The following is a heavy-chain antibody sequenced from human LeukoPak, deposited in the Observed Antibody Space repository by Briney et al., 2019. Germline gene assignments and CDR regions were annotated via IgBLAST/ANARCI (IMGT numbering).Heavy chain of an antibody. J-gene: IGHJ4*02. Sequence: PSETLSLTCAVYGGSFSGYYWSWIRQPPGKGLEWIGEINHSGSTNYNPSLKSRFTISVDKSKNQFTLKLSSVTAADTGVYYCARVVGIAAAGHFDYWGQGTLVTVSS. CDR1: GGSFSGYY. CDR3: ARVVGIAAAGHFDY. V-gene: IGHV4-34*01. D-gene: IGHD6-13*01. CDR2: INHSGST.